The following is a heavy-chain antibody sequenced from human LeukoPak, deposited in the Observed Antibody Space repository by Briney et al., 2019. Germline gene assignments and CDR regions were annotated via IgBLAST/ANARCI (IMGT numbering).Heavy chain of an antibody. CDR2: ISGSGIST. Sequence: QPGRSLRLSCAASGFTFSSYGMHWVRQAPGKGLEWVSSISGSGISTFYGDSVEGRFTISRDNSKNTLYLQMNSLRADDTAIYYCAKEVVVATSDHFDYWGQGTLVTVSS. J-gene: IGHJ4*02. CDR1: GFTFSSYG. D-gene: IGHD2-15*01. V-gene: IGHV3-23*01. CDR3: AKEVVVATSDHFDY.